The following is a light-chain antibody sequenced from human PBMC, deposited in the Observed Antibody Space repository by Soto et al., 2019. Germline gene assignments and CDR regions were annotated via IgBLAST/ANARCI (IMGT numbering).Light chain of an antibody. V-gene: IGLV2-14*01. CDR1: SNDVGGYNY. Sequence: QSALTQPASVSGSPGQSITISCTGTSNDVGGYNYVSWYQQHPGKAPKLMIYEVSNRPSGVSNRFSGSKSGNTASLTISGLQAEDEADYYCSSYTSSSTLWVFGAGTKLTVL. J-gene: IGLJ3*02. CDR2: EVS. CDR3: SSYTSSSTLWV.